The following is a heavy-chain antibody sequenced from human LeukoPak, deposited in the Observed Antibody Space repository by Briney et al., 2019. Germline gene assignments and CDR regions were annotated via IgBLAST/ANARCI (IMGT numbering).Heavy chain of an antibody. D-gene: IGHD6-13*01. CDR3: AKDGTPSAYSRNDC. J-gene: IGHJ4*02. CDR2: ISRSGDTI. CDR1: RFTLSRYE. Sequence: GGSLRLSCAASRFTLSRYEMNWVRQAPGKGLEWVSYISRSGDTIYFTDSVKGRFTISRDNSKNTLYLQMNSLRAEDTAIYYCAKDGTPSAYSRNDCWGQGTLVTVSS. V-gene: IGHV3-48*03.